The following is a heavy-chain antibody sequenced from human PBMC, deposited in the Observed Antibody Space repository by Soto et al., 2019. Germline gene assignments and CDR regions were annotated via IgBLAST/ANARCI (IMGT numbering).Heavy chain of an antibody. CDR2: ICGSRNYT. J-gene: IGHJ4*01. Sequence: PGGTLALSCAASGVTFSDYYMTWIRQAPGKGLKWVSFICGSRNYTDYAVSAHGRRTMSRVNVKVSLYVVLKILSVDDTAVYYCALGHNEDYGVYQYFGYWGPGTLVTGSS. V-gene: IGHV3-11*06. D-gene: IGHD2-8*01. CDR1: GVTFSDYY. CDR3: ALGHNEDYGVYQYFGY.